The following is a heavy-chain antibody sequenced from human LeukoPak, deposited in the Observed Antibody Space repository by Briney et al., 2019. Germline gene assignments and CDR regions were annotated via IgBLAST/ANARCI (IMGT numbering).Heavy chain of an antibody. J-gene: IGHJ5*02. CDR2: TESKARGGTT. CDR3: TTWGALAGMGGGFS. Sequence: GESLRLSCVASGFTFSNTWMTWVRQAPGKGLEWVGRTESKARGGTTDYAAPVKGRFTVSRDDSKNTVYLQMNSLKTEDTAMYYCTTWGALAGMGGGFSWGQGALVTVSS. CDR1: GFTFSNTW. V-gene: IGHV3-15*04. D-gene: IGHD6-19*01.